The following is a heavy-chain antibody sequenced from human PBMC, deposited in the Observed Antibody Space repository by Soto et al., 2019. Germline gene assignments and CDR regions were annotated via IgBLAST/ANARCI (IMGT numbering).Heavy chain of an antibody. V-gene: IGHV3-21*01. CDR2: ISSSSYI. Sequence: EVQLVESGGGLVKPGGSLRLSCAASGFSFSSYSMNWVRQAPGKGLEWVSSISSSSYIYYADSVKGRFTISRDNAKNSLYLQMNSLRAVDTAVYYCAREVGQLEGMDVWGQGTTVTVSS. J-gene: IGHJ6*02. CDR1: GFSFSSYS. CDR3: AREVGQLEGMDV. D-gene: IGHD6-6*01.